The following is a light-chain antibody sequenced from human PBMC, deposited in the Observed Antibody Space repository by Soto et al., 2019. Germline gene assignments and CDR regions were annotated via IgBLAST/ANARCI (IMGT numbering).Light chain of an antibody. CDR2: DNN. CDR1: SSNIGNNY. V-gene: IGLV1-51*01. J-gene: IGLJ7*01. Sequence: QSVLTQPPSVSAAPGQKVTISCSGSSSNIGNNYVSWYQQFPGTAPKLLIYDNNKRPSGIPDRFSGSKSGTSATLGITGLQTGDDADYYCGTWDSSLSAAVFGGGTQLTVL. CDR3: GTWDSSLSAAV.